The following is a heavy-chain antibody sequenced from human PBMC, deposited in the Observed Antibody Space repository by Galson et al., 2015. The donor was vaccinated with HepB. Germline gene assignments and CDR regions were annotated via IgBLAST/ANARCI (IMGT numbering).Heavy chain of an antibody. D-gene: IGHD1-26*01. CDR3: ARDSGMVRAEKKDH. J-gene: IGHJ4*02. V-gene: IGHV3-30*01. Sequence: SLRLSCAASGFTFSGYAMHWVRQAPGKGLEWVAFISYDGRNKFNADSVKGRFTISRDNSKNTLYLQMNSLRPEDTGMYYCARDSGMVRAEKKDHWGQGTLVTVSS. CDR1: GFTFSGYA. CDR2: ISYDGRNK.